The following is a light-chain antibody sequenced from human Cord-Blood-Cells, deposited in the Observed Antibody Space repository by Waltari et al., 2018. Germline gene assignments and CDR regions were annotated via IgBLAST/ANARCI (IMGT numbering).Light chain of an antibody. Sequence: SVLTQPPSVSAAPGQKVTISCSGSSSHIGNTYVSWYQQLPGTAPKLLIYENNKRPSGIPDRFSGSKSGTSATLGITGLQTGDEADYYCGTWDSSLSNWVFGGGTKLTVL. J-gene: IGLJ3*02. V-gene: IGLV1-51*02. CDR3: GTWDSSLSNWV. CDR2: ENN. CDR1: SSHIGNTY.